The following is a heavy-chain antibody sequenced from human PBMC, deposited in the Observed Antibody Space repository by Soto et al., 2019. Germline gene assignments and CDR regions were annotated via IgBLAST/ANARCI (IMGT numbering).Heavy chain of an antibody. CDR3: ARERSDCISTDCYVGGEVDH. D-gene: IGHD2-2*01. J-gene: IGHJ5*02. CDR2: ISAYNGNT. CDR1: GYTFNSYG. Sequence: QVQLVQSGAEVKKPGASVKVSCKASGYTFNSYGISWVRQAPGQGLEWMGWISAYNGNTNYAEKRQGRVTMTTDTPTSTAYMEQRSLRSDDTTVYYGARERSDCISTDCYVGGEVDHWGQGTLVTVSS. V-gene: IGHV1-18*01.